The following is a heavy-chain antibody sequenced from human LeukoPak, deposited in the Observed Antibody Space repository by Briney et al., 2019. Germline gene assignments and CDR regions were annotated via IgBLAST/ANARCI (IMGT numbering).Heavy chain of an antibody. CDR3: ARELVDYDFWSGYYPKYYFDY. Sequence: SETLSLTCTVSNGSMTSDSYYWAWVRQPPGKGLEWIGTIFYSGKTYYSASLKSRVIVSLDTSKKNFSLKLSSVTAADTAVYYCARELVDYDFWSGYYPKYYFDYWGQGTLVTVSS. CDR2: IFYSGKT. D-gene: IGHD3-3*01. V-gene: IGHV4-39*02. J-gene: IGHJ4*02. CDR1: NGSMTSDSYY.